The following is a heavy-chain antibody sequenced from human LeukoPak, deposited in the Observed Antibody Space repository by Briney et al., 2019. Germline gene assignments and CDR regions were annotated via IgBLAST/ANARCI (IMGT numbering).Heavy chain of an antibody. J-gene: IGHJ5*02. V-gene: IGHV3-30*03. CDR3: ARNPRRYCSGGSCIWFDP. Sequence: GRSLRLSCAASGFTFSSYGMHWVRQAPGKGLERVAVISYDGSNKYYADSVKGRFTISRDNSKNTLYLQMNSLRAEDTAVYYCARNPRRYCSGGSCIWFDPWGQGTLVTVSS. CDR1: GFTFSSYG. CDR2: ISYDGSNK. D-gene: IGHD2-15*01.